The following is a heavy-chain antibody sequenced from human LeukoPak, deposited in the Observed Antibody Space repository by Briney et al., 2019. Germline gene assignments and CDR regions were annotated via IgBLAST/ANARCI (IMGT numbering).Heavy chain of an antibody. D-gene: IGHD5-18*01. CDR3: ASYSSLSPQDAFDI. CDR2: IYYSGST. CDR1: GGSISSGDYY. J-gene: IGHJ3*02. Sequence: PSETLSLTCAVSGGSISSGDYYWSWIRQPPGKGLEWIGYIYYSGSTYYNPSLKSRVTISVDTSKNQFSLKLSSVTAADTAVYYCASYSSLSPQDAFDIWGQGTMVTVSS. V-gene: IGHV4-30-4*01.